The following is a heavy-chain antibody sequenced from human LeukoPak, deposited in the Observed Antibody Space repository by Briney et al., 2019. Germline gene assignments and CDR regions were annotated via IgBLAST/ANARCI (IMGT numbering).Heavy chain of an antibody. J-gene: IGHJ4*02. V-gene: IGHV3-23*01. D-gene: IGHD3-16*01. Sequence: GGSLRLSCPPSAFTLSRYWMDWVRQAPGQGLEWVSAISDRSDSTDYADSVKGRFTISRDNSRNTVALQMNSLRAEDTAVYYYGKDLWASGGLYEDLFDYWGQGTLVTVSS. CDR3: GKDLWASGGLYEDLFDY. CDR1: AFTLSRYW. CDR2: ISDRSDST.